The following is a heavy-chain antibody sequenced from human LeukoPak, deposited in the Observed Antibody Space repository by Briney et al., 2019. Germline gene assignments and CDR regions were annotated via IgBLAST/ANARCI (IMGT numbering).Heavy chain of an antibody. CDR3: ARIFPDFSGLDY. Sequence: GESLQISCEASGYSLTDYWIAWVRQMPGQGLQLMGIVYPDDSDDRYSPYFQGQVTISFDKSITTAYLQWNSLKASDSGTYYCARIFPDFSGLDYWGQGTLVTVSS. V-gene: IGHV5-51*01. CDR1: GYSLTDYW. CDR2: VYPDDSDD. D-gene: IGHD2-21*02. J-gene: IGHJ4*02.